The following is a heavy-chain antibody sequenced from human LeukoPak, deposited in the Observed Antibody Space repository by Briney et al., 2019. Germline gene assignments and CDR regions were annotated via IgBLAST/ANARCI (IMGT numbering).Heavy chain of an antibody. CDR1: GGSISSYY. CDR3: ARGHGGKVPRTFDP. V-gene: IGHV4-59*01. J-gene: IGHJ5*02. Sequence: SETLSLTCTVSGGSISSYYWSWIRQPPGRGLVWIGYIYYSGSTNYNPSLESRVTISVDTSKNQFSLKLSSVTAADTAVYYCARGHGGKVPRTFDPWGQGTLVTVSS. CDR2: IYYSGST. D-gene: IGHD4-23*01.